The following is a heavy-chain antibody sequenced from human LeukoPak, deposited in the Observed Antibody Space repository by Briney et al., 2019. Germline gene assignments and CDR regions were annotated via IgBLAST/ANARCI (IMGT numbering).Heavy chain of an antibody. Sequence: GGSLRLSCAASGFTFSTYAMSWVRQAPGKGLEWVSSLSGGGAATSYADSVKGRFTISRDNSKNTLSLQMNSMRAEDTAVYYCARLRDLYNIFDYWGQGTLVTVPS. CDR2: LSGGGAAT. CDR1: GFTFSTYA. CDR3: ARLRDLYNIFDY. D-gene: IGHD1-1*01. J-gene: IGHJ4*02. V-gene: IGHV3-23*01.